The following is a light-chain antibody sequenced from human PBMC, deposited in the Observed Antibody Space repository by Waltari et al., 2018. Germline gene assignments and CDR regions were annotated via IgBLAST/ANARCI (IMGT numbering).Light chain of an antibody. CDR2: WAS. V-gene: IGKV4-1*01. CDR1: QPVLYSSNSKNY. CDR3: LQYYSRPYT. Sequence: DIVMTQSPDSLAGSLGERATINGRSSQPVLYSSNSKNYLAWYQQKPGQTPKLLVYWASNRESGVPDRFSGSGSGTDFTLTISSLQAEDVAVYFCLQYYSRPYTFGQGTKLDIK. J-gene: IGKJ2*01.